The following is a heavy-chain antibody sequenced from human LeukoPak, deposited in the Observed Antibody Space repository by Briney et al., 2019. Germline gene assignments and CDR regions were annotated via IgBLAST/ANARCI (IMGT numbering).Heavy chain of an antibody. D-gene: IGHD6-19*01. CDR1: GGSISSYY. Sequence: SETLSLTCTVSGGSISSYYWSWIRQPAGKRLEWIGRISSSGSTNYNPSLKSRVTMSVDSSKNQFSLILISVTAADTAVYYCAKGFAYSSWDCDYWGQGTLVTVSS. CDR3: AKGFAYSSWDCDY. J-gene: IGHJ4*02. CDR2: ISSSGST. V-gene: IGHV4-4*07.